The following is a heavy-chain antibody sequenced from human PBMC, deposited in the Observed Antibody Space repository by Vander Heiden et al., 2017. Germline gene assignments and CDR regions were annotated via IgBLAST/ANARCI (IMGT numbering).Heavy chain of an antibody. CDR1: GFPFSAAW. Sequence: EVQLVESGGGLVKPGGSLRLSCAASGFPFSAAWMTWVRQAPGKGLEWVGRIKSRTDGGTIDYAAPVKGRFTISRDDSKNTLYLQMNSLKTEDTAVYYCTLVGCRDGTCYPDDWGQGTLVTVSS. J-gene: IGHJ4*02. CDR2: IKSRTDGGTI. CDR3: TLVGCRDGTCYPDD. D-gene: IGHD2-15*01. V-gene: IGHV3-15*01.